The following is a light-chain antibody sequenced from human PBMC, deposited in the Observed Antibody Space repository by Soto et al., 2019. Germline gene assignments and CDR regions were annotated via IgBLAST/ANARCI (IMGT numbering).Light chain of an antibody. CDR1: QSLVHSDGNTY. CDR2: RVP. Sequence: DIVLTQTPLSSPVTLGQPASISCRSSQSLVHSDGNTYLSWFHHRPGQPPRLLIYRVPDRFSGVPDRFSGSGAGTDFTLTISRVEAEDVGVYYCMQGTQSTWTFGQGTKVDIK. J-gene: IGKJ1*01. CDR3: MQGTQSTWT. V-gene: IGKV2-24*01.